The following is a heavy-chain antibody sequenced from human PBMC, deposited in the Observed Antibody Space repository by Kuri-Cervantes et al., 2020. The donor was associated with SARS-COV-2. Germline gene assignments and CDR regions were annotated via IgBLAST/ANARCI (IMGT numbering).Heavy chain of an antibody. J-gene: IGHJ6*02. CDR2: INHSGST. D-gene: IGHD3-10*01. V-gene: IGHV4-38-2*01. Sequence: LETLSLTCAVSGYSISSGYYWGWIRQPPGKGLEWIGEINHSGSTNYNPSLKSRVTISVDTSKNQFSLKLSSVTAADTAVYYYARTVRGTGGMDVWGQGTPVTVSS. CDR1: GYSISSGYY. CDR3: ARTVRGTGGMDV.